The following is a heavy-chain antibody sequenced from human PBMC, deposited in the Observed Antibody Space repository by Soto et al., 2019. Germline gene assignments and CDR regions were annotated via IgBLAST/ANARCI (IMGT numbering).Heavy chain of an antibody. D-gene: IGHD3-9*01. Sequence: QVQLVQSGAEVKKPGASVKVSCKASGYTFTSYGISWVRQAPGQGLEWMGWISAYNGNTNYAQKLQGRVTMTTDTYTSTAYMELRSLRSDDKAVYYCARDSGYDILTGYYPGGWFDPWGQGTLVTVSS. CDR2: ISAYNGNT. J-gene: IGHJ5*02. CDR3: ARDSGYDILTGYYPGGWFDP. V-gene: IGHV1-18*01. CDR1: GYTFTSYG.